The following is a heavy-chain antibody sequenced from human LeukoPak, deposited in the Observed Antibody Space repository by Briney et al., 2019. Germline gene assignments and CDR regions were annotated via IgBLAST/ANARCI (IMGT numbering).Heavy chain of an antibody. V-gene: IGHV3-48*02. D-gene: IGHD3-10*01. CDR3: AREPLPYDSGSYGFDY. CDR2: ISSSSSTI. CDR1: GFTFSTYS. J-gene: IGHJ4*02. Sequence: GGSLRLSCAASGFTFSTYSMNWVRQAPGKGLEWVSYISSSSSTIYYADSVKGRFTISRDNAKNSLWLQMNSLRDEDTAVYYCAREPLPYDSGSYGFDYWGQGTLDTVSS.